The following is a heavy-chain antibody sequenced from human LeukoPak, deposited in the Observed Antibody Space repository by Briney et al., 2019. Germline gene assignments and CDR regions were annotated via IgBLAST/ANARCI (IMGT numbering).Heavy chain of an antibody. CDR3: ARDLLVPGLISFIIDY. V-gene: IGHV3-30*03. CDR2: ISYDGSKA. D-gene: IGHD2-2*01. J-gene: IGHJ4*02. CDR1: GFTFSSHA. Sequence: PGGSLRLSCAASGFTFSSHAMSWVRHTPGKGLEWVAVISYDGSKADYADSAKGRFTISRDNSKNTLYLQMNSLRVEDTAVYYCARDLLVPGLISFIIDYWGQGTQVTVSS.